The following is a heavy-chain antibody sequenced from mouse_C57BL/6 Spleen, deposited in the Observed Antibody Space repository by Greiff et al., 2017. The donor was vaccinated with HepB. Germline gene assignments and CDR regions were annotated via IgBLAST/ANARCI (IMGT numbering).Heavy chain of an antibody. V-gene: IGHV14-4*01. Sequence: EVQLQQSGAELVRPGASVKLSCTASGFNIKDDYMHWVKQRPEQGLEWIGWIDPENGDTEYASKFQGKATITADTSSNTAYLQRSSLTSEDTAVYYCTTPYYGSSYVDYWGQGTTLTVSS. CDR1: GFNIKDDY. D-gene: IGHD1-1*01. CDR2: IDPENGDT. J-gene: IGHJ2*01. CDR3: TTPYYGSSYVDY.